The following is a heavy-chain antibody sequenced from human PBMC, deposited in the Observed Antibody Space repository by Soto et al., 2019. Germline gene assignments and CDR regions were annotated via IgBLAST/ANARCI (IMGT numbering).Heavy chain of an antibody. CDR2: ISVYNGNT. Sequence: QVQLVQSGAEVKKPGASVKVSCKASGYTFTNYDVNWVRQAPGHGLEWMGWISVYNGNTEYAQKYQGRVTMTTDTSTRTAYMELRNLRSDDTAVYYCAQRPRIMGAASFDYWGQGTLVTVAS. V-gene: IGHV1-18*01. D-gene: IGHD1-26*01. J-gene: IGHJ4*02. CDR1: GYTFTNYD. CDR3: AQRPRIMGAASFDY.